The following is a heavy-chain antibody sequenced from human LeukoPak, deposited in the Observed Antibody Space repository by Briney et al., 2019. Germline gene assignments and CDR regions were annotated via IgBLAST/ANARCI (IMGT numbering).Heavy chain of an antibody. CDR3: AKDLGYSGYDPGFLDY. CDR2: IRYDGSNK. Sequence: PGGSPRLSCAASGFTFSSDGMHWVRQAPGKGLEWVAFIRYDGSNKYYADSVKGRFTISRDNSKNTLYLQMNSLRAEGTAVYYCAKDLGYSGYDPGFLDYWGQGTLVTVSS. D-gene: IGHD5-12*01. CDR1: GFTFSSDG. J-gene: IGHJ4*02. V-gene: IGHV3-30*02.